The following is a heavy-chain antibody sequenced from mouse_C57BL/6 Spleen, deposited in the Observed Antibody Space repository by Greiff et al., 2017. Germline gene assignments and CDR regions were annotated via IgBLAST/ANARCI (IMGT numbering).Heavy chain of an antibody. CDR2: IHPNSGST. J-gene: IGHJ2*01. CDR3: ARKGPIYYGGDY. CDR1: GYTFTSYW. D-gene: IGHD2-1*01. V-gene: IGHV1-64*01. Sequence: QVQLQQPGAELVKPGASVKLSCKASGYTFTSYWMHWVKQRPGQGLEWIGMIHPNSGSTNYNEKFKSKATLTVDKSSSTAYMQLSSLTSEDSAVYYCARKGPIYYGGDYWGQGTTLTVSS.